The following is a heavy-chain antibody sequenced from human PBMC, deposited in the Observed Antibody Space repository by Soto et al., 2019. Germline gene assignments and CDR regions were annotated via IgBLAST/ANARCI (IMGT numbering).Heavy chain of an antibody. CDR1: GFTFSSYW. CDR2: INSDGSST. J-gene: IGHJ3*02. D-gene: IGHD3-3*01. Sequence: EVQLVESGGGLVQPGGSLRLSCAASGFTFSSYWMHWVRQAPGKGLVWVSRINSDGSSTSYTDSVKGRFTIARDNAKNPLYLQMNSLRAEDTAVYYCARDGGYYDFWSGYFDAFDIWGQGTMVTVSS. CDR3: ARDGGYYDFWSGYFDAFDI. V-gene: IGHV3-74*01.